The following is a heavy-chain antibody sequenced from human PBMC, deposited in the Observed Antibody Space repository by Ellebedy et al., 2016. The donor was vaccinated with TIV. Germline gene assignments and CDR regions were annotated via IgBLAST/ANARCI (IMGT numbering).Heavy chain of an antibody. V-gene: IGHV3-7*01. J-gene: IGHJ5*02. CDR3: ARRGSYGDYAVQINSWFDP. Sequence: GESLKISCAASGFSFRSYWMSWVLQAPGKGLEWVANIYQDGSDEYYVDSVKGRFTISRDNDNKALFLQMNSLRVEDTAVYYCARRGSYGDYAVQINSWFDPWGRGTLVTVSS. CDR1: GFSFRSYW. D-gene: IGHD4-17*01. CDR2: IYQDGSDE.